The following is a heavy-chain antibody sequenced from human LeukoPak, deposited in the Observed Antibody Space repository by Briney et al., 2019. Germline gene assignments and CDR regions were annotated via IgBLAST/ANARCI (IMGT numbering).Heavy chain of an antibody. V-gene: IGHV3-48*01. D-gene: IGHD2-21*01. Sequence: EGALRVSCAASGFTFSSYNMNWVRQAPGKGLEWFSYISSSSSTIYYADSVKGRFTISRDNAKKSLYLQMNSLRADDFFFKQKTAYEVWFDPWGQGTLVTVSS. J-gene: IGHJ5*02. CDR2: ISSSSSTI. CDR1: GFTFSSYN. CDR3: TAYEVWFDP.